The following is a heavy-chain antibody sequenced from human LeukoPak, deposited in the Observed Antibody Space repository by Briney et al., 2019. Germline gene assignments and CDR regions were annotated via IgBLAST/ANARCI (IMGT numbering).Heavy chain of an antibody. CDR1: GDSISSSSYY. Sequence: SETLSLTCTVSGDSISSSSYYWGWIRQPPGKGLEWIGSMYYSGNTYYNPSLKSRVTISVDTSKNQLSLKLSSVAAADTAVYYCARSHFNSGTYAYWFDPWGLGTLVTVSS. V-gene: IGHV4-39*07. CDR2: MYYSGNT. J-gene: IGHJ5*02. D-gene: IGHD3-16*01. CDR3: ARSHFNSGTYAYWFDP.